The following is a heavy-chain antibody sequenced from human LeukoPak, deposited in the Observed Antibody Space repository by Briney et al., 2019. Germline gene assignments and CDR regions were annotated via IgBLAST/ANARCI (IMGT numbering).Heavy chain of an antibody. V-gene: IGHV4-34*01. CDR3: ARELGSSTGSDY. CDR2: INHSGST. CDR1: GGSFSGYY. Sequence: PSETLSLTCAVYGGSFSGYYWSWIRQPPGKGLEWIGEINHSGSTNYNPSLKSRVTISVDTSKNQFSLKLSSVTAADTAVYYCARELGSSTGSDYWGQGTLVTVSS. D-gene: IGHD2-2*01. J-gene: IGHJ4*02.